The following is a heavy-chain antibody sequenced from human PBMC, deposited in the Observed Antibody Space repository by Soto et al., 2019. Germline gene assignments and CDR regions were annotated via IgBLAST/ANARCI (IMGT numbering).Heavy chain of an antibody. Sequence: GSLRLSCSASGFTFSSYAMHWVRQAPGKGLEYVSAISSNGGSTYYADSVKGRFTITSDNSKNTLYLQMSSLRADDTAVYYCSRAGTVTHLFDYWGEGTLVTVSS. V-gene: IGHV3-64D*06. CDR2: ISSNGGST. CDR1: GFTFSSYA. D-gene: IGHD4-17*01. J-gene: IGHJ4*02. CDR3: SRAGTVTHLFDY.